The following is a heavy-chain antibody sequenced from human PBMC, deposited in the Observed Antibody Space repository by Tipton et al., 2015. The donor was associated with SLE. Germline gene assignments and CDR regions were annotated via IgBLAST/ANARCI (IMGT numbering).Heavy chain of an antibody. CDR2: IYHSGST. V-gene: IGHV4-39*07. CDR1: GGSISDNNYY. Sequence: TLSLTCTVSGGSISDNNYYWGWIRQPPGKGLEWIGSIYHSGSTYYNPSLKSRVTISVDTSKNQFSLKLSSVTAADTAVYYCARVGYYYELHYWGQGTLVTVSS. J-gene: IGHJ4*02. D-gene: IGHD3-22*01. CDR3: ARVGYYYELHY.